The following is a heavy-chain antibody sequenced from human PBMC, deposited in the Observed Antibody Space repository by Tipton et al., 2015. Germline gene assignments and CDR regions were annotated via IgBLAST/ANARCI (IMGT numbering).Heavy chain of an antibody. D-gene: IGHD3-3*01. CDR1: GGSISDYY. CDR2: IHKSGST. V-gene: IGHV4-59*01. CDR3: ARLWSYDFWSATSYSFDY. J-gene: IGHJ4*02. Sequence: TLSLTCTVSGGSISDYYWNWIRQPPGKGLEWIAYIHKSGSTNYNPSLKSRVTISLDTSKNQFSLKLSSVTAADTAVYHCARLWSYDFWSATSYSFDYWGQGILVTVSS.